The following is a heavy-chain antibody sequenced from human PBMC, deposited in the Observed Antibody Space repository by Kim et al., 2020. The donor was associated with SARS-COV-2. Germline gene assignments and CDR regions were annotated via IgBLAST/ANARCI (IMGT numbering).Heavy chain of an antibody. CDR3: ARDITSTLSEDYFFGMDV. J-gene: IGHJ6*02. V-gene: IGHV1-46*01. D-gene: IGHD1-1*01. Sequence: FQDRVTMTRDTSTSTVYMELSSLRSEDTAVYYCARDITSTLSEDYFFGMDVWGQGTTVTVSS.